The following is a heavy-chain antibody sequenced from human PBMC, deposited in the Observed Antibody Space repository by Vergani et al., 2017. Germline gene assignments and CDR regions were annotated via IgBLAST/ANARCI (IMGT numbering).Heavy chain of an antibody. V-gene: IGHV4-31*03. CDR2: IYYSGST. CDR3: GRSEIFGVVFHNWFDP. J-gene: IGHJ5*02. CDR1: GGSISSGGYY. D-gene: IGHD3-3*01. Sequence: QVQLQESGPGLVKPSQTLSLTCTVSGGSISSGGYYWSWIRQHPGKGLEWIGYIYYSGSTYYNPSLKSRVTISVDTSKNQFSLKLSSVTAADTAVYYCGRSEIFGVVFHNWFDPWGQGTLVTVSS.